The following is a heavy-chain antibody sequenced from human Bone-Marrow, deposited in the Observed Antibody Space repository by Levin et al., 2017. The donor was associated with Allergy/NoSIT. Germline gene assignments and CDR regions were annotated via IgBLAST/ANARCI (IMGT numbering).Heavy chain of an antibody. J-gene: IGHJ4*02. CDR3: AREFRSGDPFDS. V-gene: IGHV4-38-2*02. D-gene: IGHD1-26*01. CDR1: GYSISSGYY. CDR2: ISHSGST. Sequence: SETLSLTCAVSGYSISSGYYWGWIRQPPGKGLDWIATISHSGSTFYSPSLKSRVTISVDTSKNQFSLALSSVTAADTAVYYCAREFRSGDPFDSWGQGTLVTVSS.